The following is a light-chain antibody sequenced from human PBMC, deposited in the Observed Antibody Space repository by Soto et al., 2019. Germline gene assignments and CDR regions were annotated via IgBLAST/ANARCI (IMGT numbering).Light chain of an antibody. J-gene: IGLJ1*01. CDR1: GSDVGGYNY. Sequence: QSALTQPASVSGSPGQSITISCTGTGSDVGGYNYVSWYQQHPGKAPKLMVYDVSNRPSGVSNRFSGSKSGNTASLTISGLQAVDEADYYCSSYTSSSTYVFGTGTKLTVL. V-gene: IGLV2-14*01. CDR3: SSYTSSSTYV. CDR2: DVS.